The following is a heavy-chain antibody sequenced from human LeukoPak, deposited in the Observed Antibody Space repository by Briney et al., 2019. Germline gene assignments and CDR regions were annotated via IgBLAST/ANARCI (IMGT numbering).Heavy chain of an antibody. D-gene: IGHD7-27*01. J-gene: IGHJ3*02. CDR1: GFTFSSYG. CDR2: ISYDGSNK. CDR3: ARDPNWGIGLPDAFDI. V-gene: IGHV3-30*03. Sequence: PGGSLRLSCAASGFTFSSYGMHWVRQALGKGLEWVAVISYDGSNKYYADSVKGRFTISRDNSKNTLYLQMNSLRAEDTAVYYCARDPNWGIGLPDAFDIWGQGTMVTVSS.